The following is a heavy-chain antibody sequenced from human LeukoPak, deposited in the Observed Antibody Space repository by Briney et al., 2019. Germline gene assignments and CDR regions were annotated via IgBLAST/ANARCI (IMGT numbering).Heavy chain of an antibody. CDR1: GFTFSSYG. J-gene: IGHJ4*02. Sequence: GGSLRLSCAASGFTFSSYGMSWVRQAPGKGLEWVSAISGSGGSTYYADSVKGRFTISRDNSKNTLYLQMNSLRAEDTAVYYCARVTYGSGTYGAFDYWGQGTLVTVSS. CDR3: ARVTYGSGTYGAFDY. D-gene: IGHD3-10*01. CDR2: ISGSGGST. V-gene: IGHV3-23*01.